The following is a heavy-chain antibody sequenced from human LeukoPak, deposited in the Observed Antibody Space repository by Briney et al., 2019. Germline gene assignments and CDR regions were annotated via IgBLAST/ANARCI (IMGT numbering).Heavy chain of an antibody. CDR2: MNPNSGNT. D-gene: IGHD4-23*01. J-gene: IGHJ4*02. V-gene: IGHV1-8*01. Sequence: ASLKVSCKTSGYTFTSYGISWLRQATGQGLEWMGWMNPNSGNTGYAQKFQGRVTMTRNTSISTAYMELSSLTSEDTAVYYCATELRWKDHWGQGTLVTVSS. CDR1: GYTFTSYG. CDR3: ATELRWKDH.